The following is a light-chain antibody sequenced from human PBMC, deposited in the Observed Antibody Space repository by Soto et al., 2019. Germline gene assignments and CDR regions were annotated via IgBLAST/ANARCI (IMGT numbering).Light chain of an antibody. CDR1: QSFRGL. V-gene: IGKV3-11*01. J-gene: IGKJ5*01. Sequence: VLTQSPVTLSLYPGERATLSCRASQSFRGLLAWYQQKPGQAPRLLIYDAYNRATGIPPMFSGSGSGTDFTLTISSLEPEDSEVYYCQQRHMWPITFGQGTRLEIK. CDR2: DAY. CDR3: QQRHMWPIT.